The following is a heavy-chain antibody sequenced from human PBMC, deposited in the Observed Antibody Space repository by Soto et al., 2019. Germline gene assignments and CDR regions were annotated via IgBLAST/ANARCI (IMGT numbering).Heavy chain of an antibody. CDR3: VAPTIYDFWSGYQFDY. J-gene: IGHJ4*02. V-gene: IGHV3-21*01. CDR2: ISSSSSYI. Sequence: PGGSLRLSCAASGFTFSSYIMNWVRQAAGKGLEWVSSISSSSSYIYYADSVNGLFTISIDNAKNSLYLQMNSLRAEDTAVYYCVAPTIYDFWSGYQFDYWGQGTLVSVSS. D-gene: IGHD3-3*01. CDR1: GFTFSSYI.